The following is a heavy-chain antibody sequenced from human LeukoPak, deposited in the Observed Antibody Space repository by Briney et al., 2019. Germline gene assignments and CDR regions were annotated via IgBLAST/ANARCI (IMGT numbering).Heavy chain of an antibody. CDR2: INGDGGRT. V-gene: IGHV3-23*01. CDR3: AKDIKGTNYYYYGMGA. D-gene: IGHD1-14*01. CDR1: GFTFSNSA. J-gene: IGHJ6*02. Sequence: PGGSLRLSCAASGFTFSNSAMTWVRQAPGKGLDWVSAINGDGGRTYHADSVKGRFTIPRDNSKNTLYLQMNSLRVEDTAVYYCAKDIKGTNYYYYGMGAWGQGTTVTVSS.